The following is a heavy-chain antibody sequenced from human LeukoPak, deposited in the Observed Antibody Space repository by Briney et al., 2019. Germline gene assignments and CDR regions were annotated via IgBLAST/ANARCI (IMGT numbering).Heavy chain of an antibody. Sequence: PSETLSLTCTVSGGSISSYYWSWIRQPPGKGLEWIGYIYYSGSTNYNPSLKSRVTISVDTSKNQFSLKLSSVTAADTAVYYCARWNDYGDYGFDYWGQGTLVTVSS. CDR1: GGSISSYY. J-gene: IGHJ4*02. CDR2: IYYSGST. V-gene: IGHV4-59*01. CDR3: ARWNDYGDYGFDY. D-gene: IGHD4-17*01.